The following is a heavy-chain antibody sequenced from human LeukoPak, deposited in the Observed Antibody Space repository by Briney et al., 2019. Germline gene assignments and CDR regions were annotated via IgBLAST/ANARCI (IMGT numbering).Heavy chain of an antibody. D-gene: IGHD3-10*01. Sequence: SETLSLACTVSGDSISRYYWSWIRQPPGKGLEWIGYIHYSGSTNNNPSLKSRLTISIDTSKNQFSLKLSSVTAADTAVYYCARNYASGNYFDFYYYNMDVWGQGTTVTVSS. CDR1: GDSISRYY. V-gene: IGHV4-59*01. J-gene: IGHJ6*02. CDR2: IHYSGST. CDR3: ARNYASGNYFDFYYYNMDV.